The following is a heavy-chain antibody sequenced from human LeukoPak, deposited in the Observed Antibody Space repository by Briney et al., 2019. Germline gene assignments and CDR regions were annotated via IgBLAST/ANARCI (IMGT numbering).Heavy chain of an antibody. V-gene: IGHV1-24*01. Sequence: ASVKVSCKVSGYTLTELSMHWVRQAPGKGLEWMGGFDPEDGETIYAQKFQGRVTMTEDTSTDSAYMELSSLRSEDTAVYYCATAPPPLRYFDWVYFDYWGQGTLVTVSS. CDR2: FDPEDGET. D-gene: IGHD3-9*01. J-gene: IGHJ4*02. CDR3: ATAPPPLRYFDWVYFDY. CDR1: GYTLTELS.